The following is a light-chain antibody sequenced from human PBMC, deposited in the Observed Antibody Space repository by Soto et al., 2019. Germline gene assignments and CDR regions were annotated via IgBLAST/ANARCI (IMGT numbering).Light chain of an antibody. Sequence: DIQMTQSPSSLSAAVGDRVTVTCRASQGISDYLAWYQQKPGKVPKLLLYATSTLQSGVPSRFSGSGSGTDFTLTISSLQPEDVATYYCQNYNSAPLTFGGGTKVEIK. V-gene: IGKV1-27*01. J-gene: IGKJ4*01. CDR2: ATS. CDR1: QGISDY. CDR3: QNYNSAPLT.